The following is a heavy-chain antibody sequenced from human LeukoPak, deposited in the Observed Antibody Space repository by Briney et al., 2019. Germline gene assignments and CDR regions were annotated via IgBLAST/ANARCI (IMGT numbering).Heavy chain of an antibody. CDR2: ISGDGGST. Sequence: GGSLRLSCAASGFTFDEYGMYWVRQAPGKGLVWVSLISGDGGSTFYADSVKGRFTISRDNSKNSLYLQMNRLRAEDTALYYCAKDQWQAGGFDYWGQGTLVTVSS. V-gene: IGHV3-43*02. J-gene: IGHJ4*02. CDR1: GFTFDEYG. CDR3: AKDQWQAGGFDY. D-gene: IGHD6-19*01.